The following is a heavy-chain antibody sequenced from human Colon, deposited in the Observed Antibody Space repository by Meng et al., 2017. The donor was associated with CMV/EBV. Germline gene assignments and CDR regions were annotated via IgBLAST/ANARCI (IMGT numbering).Heavy chain of an antibody. CDR2: ISSSSSYI. D-gene: IGHD2-15*01. CDR1: GFTFSSYS. J-gene: IGHJ3*02. CDR3: ARVQPGGAFDI. V-gene: IGHV3-21*01. Sequence: GGSLRLSCAASGFTFSSYSMNWVRQAPGKGLEWVSSISSSSSYIYYADSVKGRFTISRDNAKNSLYLQMNSLRAEDTAVYYCARVQPGGAFDIWGQGTMVTVSS.